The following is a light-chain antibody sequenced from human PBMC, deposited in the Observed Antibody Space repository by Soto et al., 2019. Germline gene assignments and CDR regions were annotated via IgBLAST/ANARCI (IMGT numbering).Light chain of an antibody. J-gene: IGKJ5*01. CDR1: QSVRSN. Sequence: EIVMTQSPVTLSVSPGERATLSCRASQSVRSNLAWYQQKPGQAPRLLIYDASSRASGIPARFSGSGSGTDFTLTISSLEPEDFAVYYCQQGGNWPLTFGQGTRLEIK. CDR3: QQGGNWPLT. V-gene: IGKV3-11*01. CDR2: DAS.